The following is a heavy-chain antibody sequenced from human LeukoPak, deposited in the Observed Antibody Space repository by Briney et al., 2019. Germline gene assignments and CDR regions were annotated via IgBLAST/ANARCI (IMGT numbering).Heavy chain of an antibody. V-gene: IGHV3-11*01. CDR2: INSGATTT. Sequence: GGSLRLSCAASGFTFSGYYMSWIRQAPGKGLEFISYINSGATTTYYADSVKGRFTISRDNSKNTLYLQMNSLRAEDTAVYYCAKAAWGKLIPGDYWGQGTLVTVSS. CDR3: AKAAWGKLIPGDY. D-gene: IGHD3-16*01. CDR1: GFTFSGYY. J-gene: IGHJ4*02.